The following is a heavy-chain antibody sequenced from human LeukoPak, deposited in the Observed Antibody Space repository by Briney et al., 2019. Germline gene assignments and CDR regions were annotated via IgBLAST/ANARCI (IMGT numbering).Heavy chain of an antibody. V-gene: IGHV3-48*01. CDR3: ATAIVVVPAATHDDY. CDR1: GFTFSSYG. D-gene: IGHD2-2*01. CDR2: ISSSSSTI. Sequence: GGSLRLSCAASGFTFSSYGMNWVRQAPGKGLEWVSYISSSSSTIYYADSVKGRFTISRDNAKNSLYLQMNSLRAEDTAVYYCATAIVVVPAATHDDYWGQGTLVTVSS. J-gene: IGHJ4*02.